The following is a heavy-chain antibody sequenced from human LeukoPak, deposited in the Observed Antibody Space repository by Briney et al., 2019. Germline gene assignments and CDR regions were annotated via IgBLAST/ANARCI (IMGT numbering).Heavy chain of an antibody. V-gene: IGHV5-51*01. Sequence: PGESLKISCKGSGYSFASYWIGWVRQMPGKGLEWMGIIYPGDSDTRYSPSFQGQVTISADKSVSTAYLQWSSLKASDTAMYYCARSSSGDYVSGTYFDYWGQGTLVTVSS. J-gene: IGHJ4*02. CDR1: GYSFASYW. CDR2: IYPGDSDT. D-gene: IGHD4-17*01. CDR3: ARSSSGDYVSGTYFDY.